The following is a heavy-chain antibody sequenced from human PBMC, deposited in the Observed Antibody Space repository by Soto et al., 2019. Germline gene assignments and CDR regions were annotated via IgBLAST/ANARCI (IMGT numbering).Heavy chain of an antibody. V-gene: IGHV4-4*07. CDR2: IYTSGST. J-gene: IGHJ4*02. D-gene: IGHD2-21*02. Sequence: PSETLSLTCTVSGGSISSYYWSWIRQPAGKGLEWIGRIYTSGSTNYNPSLKSRVTMSVDTSKNQFSLKLSSVTAADTAVYYCARVRLLRLKPDFDTWGQGTLVTVSS. CDR1: GGSISSYY. CDR3: ARVRLLRLKPDFDT.